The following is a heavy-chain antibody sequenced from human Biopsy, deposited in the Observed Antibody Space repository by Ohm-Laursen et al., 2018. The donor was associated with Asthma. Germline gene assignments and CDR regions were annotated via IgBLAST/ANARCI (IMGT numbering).Heavy chain of an antibody. CDR2: ISFDGSNK. CDR3: AKDVFPGWELRRGPDY. V-gene: IGHV3-30*18. D-gene: IGHD1-26*01. CDR1: VFTFSNYV. Sequence: SLRLSCAASVFTFSNYVMHWVRQAPGQGLDWVDVISFDGSNKNYTDTAKGRFTISRDNSRNTLHLQMTSLRAEDTAVYYCAKDVFPGWELRRGPDYWGQGTLVTVSS. J-gene: IGHJ4*02.